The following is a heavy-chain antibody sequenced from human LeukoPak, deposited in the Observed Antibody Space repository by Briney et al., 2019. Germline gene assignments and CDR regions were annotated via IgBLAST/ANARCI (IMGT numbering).Heavy chain of an antibody. CDR2: ISSSSSYI. CDR3: AKDSGAAAAGSMYFDY. D-gene: IGHD6-13*01. J-gene: IGHJ4*02. V-gene: IGHV3-21*04. CDR1: GFTFSSYS. Sequence: GGSLRLSCVASGFTFSSYSMNWVRQAPGKGLEWVSSISSSSSYIYYADSVKGRFTISRDNSKNTLYLQMNSLRAEDTAVYYCAKDSGAAAAGSMYFDYWGQGTLVTVSS.